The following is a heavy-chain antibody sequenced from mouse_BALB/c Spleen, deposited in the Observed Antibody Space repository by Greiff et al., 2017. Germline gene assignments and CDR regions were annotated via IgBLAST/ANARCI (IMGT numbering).Heavy chain of an antibody. J-gene: IGHJ3*01. CDR3: AYYGSSFAY. D-gene: IGHD1-1*01. CDR1: GFSLTSYG. CDR2: IWSGGST. Sequence: SGPGLVQPSQSLSITCTVSGFSLTSYGVHWVRESPGKGLEWLGVIWSGGSTDYNAAFISRLSISKDNSKSQVFFKMNSLQANDTAIYYCAYYGSSFAYWGQGTLVTVSA. V-gene: IGHV2-2*02.